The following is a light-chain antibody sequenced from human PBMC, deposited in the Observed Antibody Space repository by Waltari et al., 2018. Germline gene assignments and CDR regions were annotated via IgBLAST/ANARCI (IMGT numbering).Light chain of an antibody. V-gene: IGLV2-14*03. J-gene: IGLJ2*01. Sequence: QSALTQPASVSGSPGQSITISCTGSSSDIGAYNFVSWYQQHPGKAPQLMIYDVSKRPSGVSNRFSGSKSGNTASLTIYVLQVEDEADYFCSSYTTTNIVVFGGGTELTVL. CDR2: DVS. CDR3: SSYTTTNIVV. CDR1: SSDIGAYNF.